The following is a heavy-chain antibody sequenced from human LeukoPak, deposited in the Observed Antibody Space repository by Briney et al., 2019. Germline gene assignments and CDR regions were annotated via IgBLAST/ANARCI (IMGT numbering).Heavy chain of an antibody. J-gene: IGHJ6*02. V-gene: IGHV5-51*01. D-gene: IGHD2-2*01. CDR2: IYPGDSDT. Sequence: GESLKISCKGSGYSFTGYWIGWVRQMPGKGLEWMGIIYPGDSDTRYSPSFQGQVTISADKSISTAYLQWSSLKASDTAMYYCARHTVVSPITGYYYGMDVWGQGTTVTVSS. CDR1: GYSFTGYW. CDR3: ARHTVVSPITGYYYGMDV.